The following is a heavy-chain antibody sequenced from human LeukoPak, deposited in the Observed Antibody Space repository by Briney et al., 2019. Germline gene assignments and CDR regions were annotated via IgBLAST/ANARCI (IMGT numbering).Heavy chain of an antibody. CDR3: ARAFYPGYYSYMAV. CDR2: IYKNGGT. D-gene: IGHD3-3*02. V-gene: IGHV4-59*01. J-gene: IGHJ6*03. CDR1: GGSISNYY. Sequence: KSSETLSLTCTVSGGSISNYYSTWIRQSPGKGLEWIGYIYKNGGTNYNPSLKSRVTISVDTSKNQFSLKLSSVTAADTAVYYCARAFYPGYYSYMAVWGKGTTVTVSS.